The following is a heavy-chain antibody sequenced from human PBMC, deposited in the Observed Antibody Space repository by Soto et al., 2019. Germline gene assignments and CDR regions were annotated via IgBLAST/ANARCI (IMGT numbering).Heavy chain of an antibody. CDR3: GGGGPCITIFGVTSGLNYYGMDV. J-gene: IGHJ6*02. Sequence: PSETLSLTCAVYGGSFSGYYWSWIRQPPGKGLEWIGEINHSGSANYNPSLKSRVTISVDTSKNQSSLNLGPVTAADRAVYDCGGGGPCITIFGVTSGLNYYGMDVGGQGSGVSVS. D-gene: IGHD3-3*01. V-gene: IGHV4-34*01. CDR1: GGSFSGYY. CDR2: INHSGSA.